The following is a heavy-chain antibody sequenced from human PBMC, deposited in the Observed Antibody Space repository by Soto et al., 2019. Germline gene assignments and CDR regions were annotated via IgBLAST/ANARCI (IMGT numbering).Heavy chain of an antibody. V-gene: IGHV3-48*02. CDR1: GFTFSSYS. CDR3: ARVGQQLARGVTGPDP. D-gene: IGHD6-13*01. CDR2: IRSSSSTI. Sequence: EVQLVESGGGLVQPGGSLRLSCAASGFTFSSYSMNWVRQAPGQGLEWVSYIRSSSSTIYYADSVKGRFTISRDNAKNSLYLQMNSLRDEDTAVYYCARVGQQLARGVTGPDPWGQGTLVTVSS. J-gene: IGHJ5*02.